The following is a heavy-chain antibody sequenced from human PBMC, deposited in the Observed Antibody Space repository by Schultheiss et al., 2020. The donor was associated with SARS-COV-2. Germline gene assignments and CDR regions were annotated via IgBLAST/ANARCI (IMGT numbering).Heavy chain of an antibody. D-gene: IGHD5-18*01. CDR2: TYYSGST. Sequence: SETLSLTCTVSGGSISSYYWSWIRQPPGKGLEWIGYTYYSGSTNYNPSLKRRVTISVDTSKNQFSLKLSSVTAADTAVYYCARHHRVPGGYSYGYDAFDIWGQGTMVTVSS. V-gene: IGHV4-59*08. J-gene: IGHJ3*02. CDR1: GGSISSYY. CDR3: ARHHRVPGGYSYGYDAFDI.